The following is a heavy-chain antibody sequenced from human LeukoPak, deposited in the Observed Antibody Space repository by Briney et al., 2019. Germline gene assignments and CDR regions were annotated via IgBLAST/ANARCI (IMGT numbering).Heavy chain of an antibody. CDR2: IYYSGST. D-gene: IGHD2-2*02. Sequence: PSETLSLTCTVCGGSISSYYWSWIRQPPAKGLAWIGYIYYSGSTNYNPSLKSRVTISVDTSKNQFSLKLSSVTAADTAVYYCARYLNQYCSSTSCYRGGNYYYYMDVWGKGTTVTVSS. CDR1: GGSISSYY. V-gene: IGHV4-59*01. CDR3: ARYLNQYCSSTSCYRGGNYYYYMDV. J-gene: IGHJ6*03.